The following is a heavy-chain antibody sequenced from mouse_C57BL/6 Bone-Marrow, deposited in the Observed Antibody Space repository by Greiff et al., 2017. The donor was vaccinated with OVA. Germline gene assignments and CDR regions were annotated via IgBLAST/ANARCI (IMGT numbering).Heavy chain of an antibody. CDR2: IRNKANGYTT. J-gene: IGHJ3*01. CDR1: GFTFTDYY. Sequence: EVMLVESGGGLVQPGGSLSLSCAASGFTFTDYYMSWVRQPPGKALEWLGFIRNKANGYTTEYSASVKGRFTISRDNSQSILYLQMNALRAEDSATYYCARETAQATAWFAYWGQGTLVTVSA. D-gene: IGHD3-2*02. CDR3: ARETAQATAWFAY. V-gene: IGHV7-3*01.